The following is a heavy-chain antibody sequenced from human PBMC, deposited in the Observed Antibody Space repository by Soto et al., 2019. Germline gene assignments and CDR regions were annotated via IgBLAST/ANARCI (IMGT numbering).Heavy chain of an antibody. CDR3: ARGVAGRGSSGYYPAFDI. V-gene: IGHV4-59*01. D-gene: IGHD3-22*01. CDR1: GGSISSYY. J-gene: IGHJ3*02. CDR2: IYYSGST. Sequence: SETLSLTCTVSGGSISSYYWSWIRQPPGKGLEWIGYIYYSGSTNYNPSLKSRVTISVDTSKNQFPLKLSSVTAADTAVYYCARGVAGRGSSGYYPAFDIWGQGTMVTVSS.